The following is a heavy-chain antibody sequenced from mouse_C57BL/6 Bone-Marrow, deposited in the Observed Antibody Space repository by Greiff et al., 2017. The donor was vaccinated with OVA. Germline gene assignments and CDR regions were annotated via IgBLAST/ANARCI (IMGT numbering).Heavy chain of an antibody. Sequence: QVHVKQSGAELVRPGASVKLSCKASGYTFTDYYINWVKQRPGQGLEWIARIYPGSGNTYYNEKFKGKATLTAEKSSSTAYMQLSSLTSEDSAVYFCARCTTVVAHFDYWGQGTTLTVSS. CDR1: GYTFTDYY. D-gene: IGHD1-1*01. J-gene: IGHJ2*01. CDR2: IYPGSGNT. V-gene: IGHV1-76*01. CDR3: ARCTTVVAHFDY.